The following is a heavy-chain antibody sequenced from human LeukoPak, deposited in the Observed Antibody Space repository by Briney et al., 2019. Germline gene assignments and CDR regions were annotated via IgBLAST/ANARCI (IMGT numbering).Heavy chain of an antibody. Sequence: PSETLSLTCAVYGGSFSGYYWSWIRQPPGKGLEWIGEINHSGSTNYNPSLKSRVTISVDTSKNQFSLKLSSVTAADTAVYCCARRAVVTGIAAQYYFDYWGQGTLVTVSS. D-gene: IGHD6-6*01. CDR3: ARRAVVTGIAAQYYFDY. CDR1: GGSFSGYY. J-gene: IGHJ4*02. CDR2: INHSGST. V-gene: IGHV4-34*01.